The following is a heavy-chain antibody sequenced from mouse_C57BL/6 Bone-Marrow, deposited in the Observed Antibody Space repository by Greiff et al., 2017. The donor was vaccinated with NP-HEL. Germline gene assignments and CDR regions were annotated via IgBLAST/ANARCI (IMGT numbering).Heavy chain of an antibody. CDR3: ARGSVDGYLYWYFDV. D-gene: IGHD2-3*01. V-gene: IGHV1-82*01. CDR1: GYAFSSSW. CDR2: IYPGDGDT. Sequence: QVQLKESGPELVKPGASVKISCKASGYAFSSSWMNWVKQRPGKGLEWIGRIYPGDGDTNYNGKFKGKATLTADKSSSTAYMQLSSLTSEDSAVYFCARGSVDGYLYWYFDVWGTGTTVTVSS. J-gene: IGHJ1*03.